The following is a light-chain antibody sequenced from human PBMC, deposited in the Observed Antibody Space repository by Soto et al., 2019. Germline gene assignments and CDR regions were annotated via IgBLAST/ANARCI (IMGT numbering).Light chain of an antibody. J-gene: IGKJ2*01. CDR1: QSISGW. CDR2: DAS. V-gene: IGKV1-5*01. Sequence: DIQMTQSPSTLSASVGDRVTITCRASQSISGWLAWHQQKPGKAPKLLIYDASSLEGGVPSRFSGSGSGTEFTLTINGLQPDDFATYYCQHYNSYPYTFGQGTKLDIK. CDR3: QHYNSYPYT.